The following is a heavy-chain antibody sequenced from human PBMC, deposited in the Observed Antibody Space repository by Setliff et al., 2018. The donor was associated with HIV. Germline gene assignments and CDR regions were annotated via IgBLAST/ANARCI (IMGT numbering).Heavy chain of an antibody. CDR1: GGSISSHY. CDR2: IYYSGST. J-gene: IGHJ4*02. Sequence: SETLSLTCTVSGGSISSHYWSWIRQPPGKGLEWIGYIYYSGSTNYNPSLKSRVTMSVDTSQNQFSLKLSSVTAADTAVYYCAREGRSSSGYYYPYYFDYWGQGTLVTVSS. V-gene: IGHV4-59*11. CDR3: AREGRSSSGYYYPYYFDY. D-gene: IGHD3-22*01.